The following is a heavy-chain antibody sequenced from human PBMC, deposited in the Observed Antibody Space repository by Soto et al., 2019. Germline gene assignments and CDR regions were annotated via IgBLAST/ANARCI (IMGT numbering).Heavy chain of an antibody. CDR2: ISAYNGNT. CDR3: ARGATVTILSLYQH. Sequence: ASVKVSCKASGYTFTSYGISWVRQAPGQGLEWMGWISAYNGNTNYAQKLRGRVTMTTDTSTSTAYMELRSLRSDDTAVYYCARGATVTILSLYQHWGQGTLVTVSS. CDR1: GYTFTSYG. J-gene: IGHJ1*01. V-gene: IGHV1-18*01. D-gene: IGHD4-17*01.